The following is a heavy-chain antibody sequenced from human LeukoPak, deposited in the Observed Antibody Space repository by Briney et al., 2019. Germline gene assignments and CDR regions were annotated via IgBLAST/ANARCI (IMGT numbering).Heavy chain of an antibody. CDR2: INPSGGST. CDR3: ARVHHMVANTNNWFDP. D-gene: IGHD5-12*01. CDR1: GYTFTSYY. V-gene: IGHV1-46*01. Sequence: WASVKVSCKASGYTFTSYYMHLVRQAPGQGLEWMVIINPSGGSTSYAQKFQGRVTMTRDTSTSTSYMELSSLRSEDTAVYYCARVHHMVANTNNWFDPWGKGTLVTVSS. J-gene: IGHJ5*02.